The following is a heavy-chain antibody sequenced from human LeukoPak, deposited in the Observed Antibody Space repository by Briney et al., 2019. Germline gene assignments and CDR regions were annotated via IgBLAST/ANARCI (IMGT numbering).Heavy chain of an antibody. CDR2: ISGSGAPI. CDR3: AKDWDQLLYYFDY. Sequence: GGSLRLSCEVSGFTFSRYEMNWVRQAPGKGLEWISFISGSGAPIYYADSVKGRFTISRDNSKNTLYLQMNSLRAEDTAVYYCAKDWDQLLYYFDYWGQGTLVTVSS. J-gene: IGHJ4*02. V-gene: IGHV3-48*03. D-gene: IGHD2-2*01. CDR1: GFTFSRYE.